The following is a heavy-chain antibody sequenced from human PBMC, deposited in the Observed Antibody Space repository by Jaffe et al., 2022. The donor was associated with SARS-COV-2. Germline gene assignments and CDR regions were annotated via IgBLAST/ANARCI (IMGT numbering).Heavy chain of an antibody. J-gene: IGHJ6*03. V-gene: IGHV3-23*04. Sequence: EVQLVASGGGLIQPGGSLRLSCAASGFTFSSSAMSWVRQGPGKGLEWVSFISGSGGSTYYADSVKGRFTISRDSSKNALYLQMNSLRADDTAVYYCAKTIVGATTPYMDVWGKGTTVTVSS. CDR2: ISGSGGST. D-gene: IGHD1-26*01. CDR3: AKTIVGATTPYMDV. CDR1: GFTFSSSA.